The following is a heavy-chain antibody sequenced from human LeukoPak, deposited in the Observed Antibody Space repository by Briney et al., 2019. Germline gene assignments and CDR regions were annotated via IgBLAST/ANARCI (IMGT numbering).Heavy chain of an antibody. CDR2: SIPIFGIA. D-gene: IGHD2-2*01. Sequence: GSSGKLSCKASGGTFSSYAISWGRQAPGQGLEWMGRSIPIFGIANYAQKFQGRVTITADKSTSTAYMELSSLRSEDTAVYYCARDSADSSSTEDAFDIWGQGTMVTVSS. CDR3: ARDSADSSSTEDAFDI. J-gene: IGHJ3*02. CDR1: GGTFSSYA. V-gene: IGHV1-69*04.